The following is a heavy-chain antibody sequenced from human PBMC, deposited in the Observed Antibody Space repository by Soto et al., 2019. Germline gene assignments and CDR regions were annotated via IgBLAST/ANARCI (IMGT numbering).Heavy chain of an antibody. D-gene: IGHD3-10*01. CDR3: ARELFGRSVWFDR. J-gene: IGHJ5*02. CDR2: IYYSGST. CDR1: GGSISSYY. Sequence: PSETLSLTCTVSGGSISSYYWRWIRQPPGKGLEWIGYIYYSGSTNYNPSLKSRVTISVDTSKNQFSLKLSSVTAADTAVYYCARELFGRSVWFDRWGQGTLVTV. V-gene: IGHV4-59*01.